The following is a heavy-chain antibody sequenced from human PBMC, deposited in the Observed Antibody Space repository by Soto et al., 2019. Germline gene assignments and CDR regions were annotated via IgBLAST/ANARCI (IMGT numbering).Heavy chain of an antibody. V-gene: IGHV5-51*01. D-gene: IGHD6-19*01. J-gene: IGHJ6*02. Sequence: GESLNISYMGSGYKVSTWHNFTSYWIGWVRQMPGKGLECMGIIYPGDSDTRYSPSFQGQVTISADKSISTAYLQWSSLKASDTGMYYCARHGSSGMDVWGQGTTVTVSS. CDR2: IYPGDSDT. CDR3: ARHGSSGMDV. CDR1: GYKVSTWHNFTSYW.